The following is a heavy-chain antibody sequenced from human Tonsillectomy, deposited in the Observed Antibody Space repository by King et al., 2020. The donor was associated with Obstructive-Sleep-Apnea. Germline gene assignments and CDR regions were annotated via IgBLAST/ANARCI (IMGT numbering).Heavy chain of an antibody. V-gene: IGHV5-51*01. CDR1: GYIFSGYW. J-gene: IGHJ6*02. D-gene: IGHD2-15*01. Sequence: QLVQSGAEVKKPGEALKISCQGSGYIFSGYWIGWVRQMPGKGLGWMGIIYPGDSDTRYSPSFPGQVTISADKSISTAYLQWSSLKASDTAMYYCARGYCSGGSCYSPSNYYGMDVWGQGTTVTVSS. CDR2: IYPGDSDT. CDR3: ARGYCSGGSCYSPSNYYGMDV.